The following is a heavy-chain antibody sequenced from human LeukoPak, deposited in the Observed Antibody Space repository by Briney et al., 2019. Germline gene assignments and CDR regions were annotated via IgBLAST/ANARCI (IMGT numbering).Heavy chain of an antibody. Sequence: GASVKVSCKASGGTFSSYAISWVRQAPGQGLEWMGWISAYNGNTNYAQKLQGRVTMTTDTSTSTAYMELRSPRSDDTAVYYCARGGTMIVVPTGDYWGQGTLVTVSS. CDR3: ARGGTMIVVPTGDY. D-gene: IGHD3-22*01. CDR2: ISAYNGNT. CDR1: GGTFSSYA. J-gene: IGHJ4*02. V-gene: IGHV1-18*01.